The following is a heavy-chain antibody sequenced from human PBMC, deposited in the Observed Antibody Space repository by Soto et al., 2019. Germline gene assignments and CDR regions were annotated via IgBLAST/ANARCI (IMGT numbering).Heavy chain of an antibody. CDR2: IWYDGSNK. J-gene: IGHJ4*02. Sequence: QVQLVESGGGVVQPGRSLRLSCAASGFTFSSYGVHWVRQAPGKGLEWVAVIWYDGSNKYYADSVKGRFTISRDNSKTTLYLQMNSLRAEDTAVYYCARTPKSSPYYFDYWGQGTLVTVSS. CDR1: GFTFSSYG. V-gene: IGHV3-33*01. CDR3: ARTPKSSPYYFDY.